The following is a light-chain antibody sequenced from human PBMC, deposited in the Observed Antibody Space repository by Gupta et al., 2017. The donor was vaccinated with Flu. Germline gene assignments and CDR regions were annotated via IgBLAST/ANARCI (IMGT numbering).Light chain of an antibody. V-gene: IGKV4-1*01. CDR1: QSVLHSTNYKNY. J-gene: IGKJ2*01. Sequence: YLGERATINCKSSQSVLHSTNYKNYLAWYQQKPGQPPKLLIFWASTRESGVPDRFSGSGSGTDFTLTISSLQAEDVAVYYCQQADYIPYTFGQGTKLEIK. CDR2: WAS. CDR3: QQADYIPYT.